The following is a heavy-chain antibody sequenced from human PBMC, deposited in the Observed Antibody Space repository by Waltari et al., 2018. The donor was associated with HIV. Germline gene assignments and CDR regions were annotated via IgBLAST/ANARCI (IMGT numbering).Heavy chain of an antibody. D-gene: IGHD3-9*01. J-gene: IGHJ2*01. CDR3: ARGLDILTAHYHWYLDL. CDR1: GGSITSGTYY. V-gene: IGHV4-61*02. CDR2: GYISGST. Sequence: QVQLQESGPGLVKPSQTLSLTCTVSGGSITSGTYYRTWIRQPAGKGLEWVGRGYISGSTNYNPSLRSRVTISVDTSKNQFSLKLTSVTAADTAVYYCARGLDILTAHYHWYLDLWGRGTLVTVSS.